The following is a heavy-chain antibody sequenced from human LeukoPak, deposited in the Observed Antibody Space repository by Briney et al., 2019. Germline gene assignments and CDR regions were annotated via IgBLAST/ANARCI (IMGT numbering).Heavy chain of an antibody. D-gene: IGHD2-2*02. CDR1: GGSISSGDYY. V-gene: IGHV4-30-4*08. Sequence: SETLSLTCTVSGGSISSGDYYWSWIRQPPGKGLEWIGYIYYSGSTYYNPSLKSRVTISVDTSKNQFSLKLSSVTAADTPAYYCARGARYCSSNSCYKYYCDYWAQGTMVNVDS. CDR2: IYYSGST. J-gene: IGHJ4*02. CDR3: ARGARYCSSNSCYKYYCDY.